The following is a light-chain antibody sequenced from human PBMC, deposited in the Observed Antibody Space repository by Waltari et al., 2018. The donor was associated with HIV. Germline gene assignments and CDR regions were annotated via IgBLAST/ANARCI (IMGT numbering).Light chain of an antibody. J-gene: IGKJ3*01. CDR2: SAS. CDR1: QGINNL. Sequence: DIQMTQSPSPVSASVADRVTITCRASQGINNLLTWYQQKPGKAPELLIYSASTLEAGVPSRFSGSGSGTDFTLTISSLQPEDFATYYCLQANTFPFTFGPGTTVDIK. CDR3: LQANTFPFT. V-gene: IGKV1-12*02.